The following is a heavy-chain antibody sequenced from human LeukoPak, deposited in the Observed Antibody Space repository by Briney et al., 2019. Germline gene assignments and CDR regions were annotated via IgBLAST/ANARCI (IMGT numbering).Heavy chain of an antibody. CDR2: IKEDGSQR. J-gene: IGHJ2*01. V-gene: IGHV3-7*04. Sequence: GGSLRLSCAASGFTLSSYEMSWVRQAPGKGLEWVGHIKEDGSQRDYVDSVKGRFTISRDNAKNSLYLQMNSLRAEDTAVYYCARVHWYFDFWGRGTLVSVSS. CDR3: ARVHWYFDF. CDR1: GFTLSSYE.